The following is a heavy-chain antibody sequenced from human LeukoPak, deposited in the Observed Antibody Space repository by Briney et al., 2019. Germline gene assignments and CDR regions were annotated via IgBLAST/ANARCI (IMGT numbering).Heavy chain of an antibody. CDR3: ASVRIAAAGLIFVY. CDR1: GGSFSGYY. D-gene: IGHD6-13*01. V-gene: IGHV4-34*01. Sequence: TSETLSLTCAVYGGSFSGYYWNWIRQPPGKGLEWIGEINHSGSTNYNPSLKSRVAISVDTSKNQFSLKLSSVTAADTAVYYCASVRIAAAGLIFVYWGQGTLVTVSS. J-gene: IGHJ4*02. CDR2: INHSGST.